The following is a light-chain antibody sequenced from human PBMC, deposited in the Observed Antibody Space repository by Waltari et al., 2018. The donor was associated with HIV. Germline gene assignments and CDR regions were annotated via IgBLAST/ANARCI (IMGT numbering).Light chain of an antibody. CDR3: QEWDSNTGV. J-gene: IGLJ2*01. Sequence: SYELTQPPSVSVSPGQTASITCSGDKLGDKYAYWYQQKPGQSPVLVIYVDTKRPSGIPERFSGSNSGNTATLTISGTQAMDEADYYCQEWDSNTGVFGGGTKLTVL. CDR2: VDT. CDR1: KLGDKY. V-gene: IGLV3-1*01.